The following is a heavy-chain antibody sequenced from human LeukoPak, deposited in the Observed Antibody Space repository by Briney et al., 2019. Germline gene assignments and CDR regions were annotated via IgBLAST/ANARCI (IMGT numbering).Heavy chain of an antibody. CDR3: ASSPGDKEWYFDL. CDR2: MNPNSGNT. Sequence: ASVKVSCKASGYTFTSYDINWVRQATGQGLEWMGWMNPNSGNTGYAQKFQGRVTMARNTSISTAYMELSSLRSEDTAVYYCASSPGDKEWYFDLWGRGTLVTVSS. J-gene: IGHJ2*01. CDR1: GYTFTSYD. D-gene: IGHD7-27*01. V-gene: IGHV1-8*01.